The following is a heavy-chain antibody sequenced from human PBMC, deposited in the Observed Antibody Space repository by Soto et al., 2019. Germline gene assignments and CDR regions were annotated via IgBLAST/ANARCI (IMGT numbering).Heavy chain of an antibody. CDR3: AKGYIPEY. J-gene: IGHJ4*01. V-gene: IGHV3-7*01. D-gene: IGHD5-12*01. Sequence: GRSLRLPCTASVFTFSNHWMTWVRQAPGKGLGWVANIKQDGSETHYVDSVKGRFTISRDNAQNSLYLQMNNLRAEATGVYFCAKGYIPEYWAQGTLVTGSS. CDR1: VFTFSNHW. CDR2: IKQDGSET.